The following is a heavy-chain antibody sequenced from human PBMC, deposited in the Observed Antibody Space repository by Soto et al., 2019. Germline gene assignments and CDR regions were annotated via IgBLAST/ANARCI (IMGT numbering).Heavy chain of an antibody. CDR2: IYWDDDK. CDR1: GFSLTTSGVG. D-gene: IGHD3-3*01. J-gene: IGHJ4*02. Sequence: QITLNESGPTVVSPTETLTLTCRFSGFSLTTSGVGVGWIRQSPGKAPEWLALIYWDDDKRYSASLTSRLTITKATSKNQVVLTVSDLDPTDTATYYCAHRVLRTVFGLVTTTAIYFDFWGQGTPVAVSS. V-gene: IGHV2-5*02. CDR3: AHRVLRTVFGLVTTTAIYFDF.